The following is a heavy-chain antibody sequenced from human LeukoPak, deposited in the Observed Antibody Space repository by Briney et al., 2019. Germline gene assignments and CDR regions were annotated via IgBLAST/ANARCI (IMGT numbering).Heavy chain of an antibody. V-gene: IGHV3-23*01. CDR3: AKALGRGSYSIFDY. CDR2: FSGGGGNT. Sequence: GRSLRLSCAASGFTFSSYAMSWVRQAPGKGLEWVSTFSGGGGNTYYADSVKGRFTISRDTSKNTLYLQMNSLRAEDTAVYYCAKALGRGSYSIFDYWGQGTLVTVSS. J-gene: IGHJ4*02. CDR1: GFTFSSYA. D-gene: IGHD1-26*01.